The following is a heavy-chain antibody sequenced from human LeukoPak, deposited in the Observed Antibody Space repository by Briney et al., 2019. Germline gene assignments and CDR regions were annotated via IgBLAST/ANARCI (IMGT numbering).Heavy chain of an antibody. J-gene: IGHJ4*02. CDR2: IGSSGYTV. V-gene: IGHV3-48*03. Sequence: PGGSLRLSCAASGFIFSSYEINWVRQAPGKRLEWVSYIGSSGYTVNYADSVKGRFTISRDNTKNSLYLQMNSLRAEDTAVYYCVSPPYYFDTTNYYVGYWGQGTLVTVSS. CDR1: GFIFSSYE. CDR3: VSPPYYFDTTNYYVGY. D-gene: IGHD3-22*01.